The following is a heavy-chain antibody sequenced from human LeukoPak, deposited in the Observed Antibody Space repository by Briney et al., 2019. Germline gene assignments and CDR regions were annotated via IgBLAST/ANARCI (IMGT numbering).Heavy chain of an antibody. V-gene: IGHV3-23*01. J-gene: IGHJ4*02. CDR3: AKDHSYGSGSLPLPDY. CDR2: ISGSGDST. Sequence: TLRLSCSASGFSFSSYAKSWVRQAPGHRLQLVSVISGSGDSTYYADSVKGRFTISRDNSRNTLYLQMNSLRAEDTAVYYCAKDHSYGSGSLPLPDYWGQGTLVTVSS. D-gene: IGHD3-10*01. CDR1: GFSFSSYA.